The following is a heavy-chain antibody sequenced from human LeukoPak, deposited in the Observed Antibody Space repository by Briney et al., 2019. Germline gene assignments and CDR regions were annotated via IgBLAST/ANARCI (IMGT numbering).Heavy chain of an antibody. D-gene: IGHD3-16*01. CDR1: GFTFSSYS. V-gene: IGHV3-21*01. CDR3: ARDPSLYGYYGMDV. J-gene: IGHJ6*02. Sequence: GGSLRLSCAASGFTFSSYSMNWVRQAPGKGLEWVSSISSSSSYIYYADSVKGRFTISRDNAKNSLYLQMNSLRAEDTAVYYCARDPSLYGYYGMDVWGQGTTVTVSS. CDR2: ISSSSSYI.